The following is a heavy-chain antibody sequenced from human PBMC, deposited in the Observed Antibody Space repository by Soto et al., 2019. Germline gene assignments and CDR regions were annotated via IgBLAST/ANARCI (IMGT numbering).Heavy chain of an antibody. CDR3: ARVYDSSGTALDY. J-gene: IGHJ4*02. CDR1: GGSVSSGSYY. V-gene: IGHV4-61*01. CDR2: IYYSGST. Sequence: QVQLQESGPGLVKPSETLSLTCTVSGGSVSSGSYYWSWIRQPPGKGLEWIGYIYYSGSTNYNPSLKSRVTISVDTSKNQFSLKLSSVTAADTAVYYCARVYDSSGTALDYWGQGTLVTVSS. D-gene: IGHD3-22*01.